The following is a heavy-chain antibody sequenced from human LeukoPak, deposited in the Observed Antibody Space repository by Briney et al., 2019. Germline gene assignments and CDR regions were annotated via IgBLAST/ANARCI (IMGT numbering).Heavy chain of an antibody. V-gene: IGHV1-8*02. CDR3: ARGPHYDFWSGPV. Sequence: GASVKVSCKASGYTFTGYYMHWVRQATGQGLEWMGWMNPNSGNTGYAQKFQGRVTMTRNTSISTAYMELSSLRSEDTAVYYCARGPHYDFWSGPVWGKGTTVTVSS. CDR2: MNPNSGNT. CDR1: GYTFTGYY. D-gene: IGHD3-3*01. J-gene: IGHJ6*04.